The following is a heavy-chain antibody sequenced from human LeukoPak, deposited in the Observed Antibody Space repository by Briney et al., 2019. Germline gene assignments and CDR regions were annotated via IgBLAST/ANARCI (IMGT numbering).Heavy chain of an antibody. Sequence: TGGSLRLSCAASGFTFSSYGMHWVRQAPGKGLEWVAVIWYDGSNKYYADSVKGRFTISRDNSKNTLYLQMNGLRAEDTAVYYCARDASGSGGGYRYYYYGMDVWGQGTTVTVSS. J-gene: IGHJ6*02. CDR3: ARDASGSGGGYRYYYYGMDV. CDR1: GFTFSSYG. V-gene: IGHV3-33*01. CDR2: IWYDGSNK. D-gene: IGHD2-15*01.